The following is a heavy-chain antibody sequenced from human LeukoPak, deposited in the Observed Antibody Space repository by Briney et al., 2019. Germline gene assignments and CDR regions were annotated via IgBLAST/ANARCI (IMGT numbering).Heavy chain of an antibody. D-gene: IGHD4-11*01. CDR1: GFTFSNYT. V-gene: IGHV3-21*01. CDR3: ARGTMVTVNFDY. CDR2: ISSSGDYI. J-gene: IGHJ4*02. Sequence: GGSLRLSCAASGFTFSNYTLNWVRQAPGKGLEWVSSISSSGDYIYYADSMKGRFTISRDNAKNSLYLQMNSLRGEDTAVYYCARGTMVTVNFDYWGQGTLVTVSS.